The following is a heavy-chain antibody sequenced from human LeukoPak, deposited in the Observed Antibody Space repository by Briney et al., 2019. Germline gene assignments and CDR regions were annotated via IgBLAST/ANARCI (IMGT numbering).Heavy chain of an antibody. Sequence: GGSLRLSCAASGFTFSSYWMSWVRQAPGKGLEWGANIKQDGSEKYYVDSVKGRFTISRDNAKNSLYLQMNSLRAEDTAVYYCARSFGVVPAAIGGWFDPWGQGTLVTVSS. V-gene: IGHV3-7*01. J-gene: IGHJ5*02. CDR1: GFTFSSYW. CDR3: ARSFGVVPAAIGGWFDP. D-gene: IGHD2-2*01. CDR2: IKQDGSEK.